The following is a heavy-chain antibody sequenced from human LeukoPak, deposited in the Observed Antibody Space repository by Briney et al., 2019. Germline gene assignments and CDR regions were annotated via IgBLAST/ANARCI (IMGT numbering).Heavy chain of an antibody. CDR3: ARDHSGSYHRAFDI. CDR2: IDYEDST. D-gene: IGHD1-26*01. Sequence: GGSLRLSCALSGISVSVNYMSWVRQAPGKGLEWVSVIDYEDSTNYAASVKGRFIISRDNSKNTLYLQMNSLRVEDTAVYYCARDHSGSYHRAFDIWGQGTVVTVSS. V-gene: IGHV3-66*01. J-gene: IGHJ3*02. CDR1: GISVSVNY.